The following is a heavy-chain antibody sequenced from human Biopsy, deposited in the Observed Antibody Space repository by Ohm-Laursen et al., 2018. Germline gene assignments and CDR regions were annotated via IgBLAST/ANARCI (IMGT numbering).Heavy chain of an antibody. CDR2: VYIGGIT. CDR1: GGSIISYY. Sequence: PSDTLSLTCSVSGGSIISYYWTWIRQPPGKGLEWIGHVYIGGITNYNPSLKSRVTISKDTSKNQFSLQVNSVTAADTAVYYCARTPRDSFWSGSYKRGLWFDPWGQGTLGIVSS. CDR3: ARTPRDSFWSGSYKRGLWFDP. D-gene: IGHD3-3*01. V-gene: IGHV4-59*07. J-gene: IGHJ5*02.